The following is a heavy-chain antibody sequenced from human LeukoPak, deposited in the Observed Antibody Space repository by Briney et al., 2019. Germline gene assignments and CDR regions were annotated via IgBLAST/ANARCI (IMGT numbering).Heavy chain of an antibody. J-gene: IGHJ4*02. D-gene: IGHD2-2*01. CDR3: AKDSLRVGYCSSTSCPHFDY. CDR2: ISGSSSYI. Sequence: GGSLRLSCAASGFTFSSYSMNWVRQAPGKGLEWVSSISGSSSYIYYADSVKGRFTISRGNAKNSLYLQMNSLRAEDTAVYYCAKDSLRVGYCSSTSCPHFDYWGQGTLVTVSS. V-gene: IGHV3-21*01. CDR1: GFTFSSYS.